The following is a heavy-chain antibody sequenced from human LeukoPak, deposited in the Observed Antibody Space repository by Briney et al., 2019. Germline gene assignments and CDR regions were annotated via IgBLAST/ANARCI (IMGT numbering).Heavy chain of an antibody. CDR1: GFTFSSYG. CDR2: ISYDGSNK. D-gene: IGHD3-10*01. Sequence: GGSLRLSCAASGFTFSSYGMHWVRQAPGKGLEWVAVISYDGSNKYYADSVKGRFTISRDNSKNTLYLQMNSLRAEDTAVYYCAKKALWFGESPSFFDYWGQGTLVTVSS. V-gene: IGHV3-30*18. CDR3: AKKALWFGESPSFFDY. J-gene: IGHJ4*02.